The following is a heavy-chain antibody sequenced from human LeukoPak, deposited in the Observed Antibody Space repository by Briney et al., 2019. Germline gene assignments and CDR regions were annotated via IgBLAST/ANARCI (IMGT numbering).Heavy chain of an antibody. Sequence: PGGSLRLSCAGSGFTFSSYGMSWVRQAPGKGLEWVSGITSSDGSTYYADSVKGRFTISRDNSKNTLYLQMNSLRAEDTAVYYCAKERKYPRGFDPWGQGTLVTVSS. CDR3: AKERKYPRGFDP. V-gene: IGHV3-23*01. D-gene: IGHD6-6*01. J-gene: IGHJ5*02. CDR2: ITSSDGST. CDR1: GFTFSSYG.